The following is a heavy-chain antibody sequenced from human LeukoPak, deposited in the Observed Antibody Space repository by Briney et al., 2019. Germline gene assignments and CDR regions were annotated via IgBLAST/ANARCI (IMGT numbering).Heavy chain of an antibody. Sequence: PGGSLRLSCTVSGFTVSSNSMSWVRQAPGKGLEWVSFMYSGTIHYSDSVKGRFTISRDNSKNTLYLQMNSLRAEDTAVYYCANGPHYNILTGFYKVRSHLDYWGQGTLVTVSS. CDR2: MYSGTI. D-gene: IGHD3-9*01. J-gene: IGHJ4*02. V-gene: IGHV3-66*03. CDR3: ANGPHYNILTGFYKVRSHLDY. CDR1: GFTVSSNS.